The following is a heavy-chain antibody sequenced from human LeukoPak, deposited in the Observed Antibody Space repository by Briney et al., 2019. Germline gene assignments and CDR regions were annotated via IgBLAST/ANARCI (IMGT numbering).Heavy chain of an antibody. CDR3: ARALYYDFWSGSPDDAFDI. CDR2: INWNGGST. D-gene: IGHD3-3*01. CDR1: GFTFDDYG. V-gene: IGHV3-20*01. J-gene: IGHJ3*02. Sequence: GGSLRLSCAASGFTFDDYGMSWVRHAPGKGLERVSGINWNGGSTGYADSVKGRFTISRDNAKNSLYLQMNSLRAEDTALYHCARALYYDFWSGSPDDAFDIWGQGTMVTVSS.